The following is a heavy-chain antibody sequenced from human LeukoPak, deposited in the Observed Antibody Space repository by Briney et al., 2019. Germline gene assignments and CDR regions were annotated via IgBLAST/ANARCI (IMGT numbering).Heavy chain of an antibody. Sequence: SETLSLTCAVSGASISSRYWWSWVRQPPGKGLEWVGKISNSGSTYYNPSLKSRVTISVDQSKNQLFLRLSSVTAADTAVYYCARNSVSMNLDYWGQGTPVTVSS. CDR1: GASISSRYW. V-gene: IGHV4-4*02. D-gene: IGHD5/OR15-5a*01. CDR3: ARNSVSMNLDY. J-gene: IGHJ4*02. CDR2: ISNSGST.